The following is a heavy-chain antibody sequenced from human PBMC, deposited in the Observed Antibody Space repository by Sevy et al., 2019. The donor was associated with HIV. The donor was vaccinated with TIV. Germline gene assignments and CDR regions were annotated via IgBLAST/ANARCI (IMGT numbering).Heavy chain of an antibody. CDR1: GDTFNTFD. CDR2: LSPKRGST. D-gene: IGHD3-3*01. CDR3: AHGGSGDVWNYGYRYYGMDV. V-gene: IGHV1-8*02. Sequence: ASVKVSCKASGDTFNTFDINWVRQAPGQGLGWMGWLSPKRGSTGFAQRFQGRLTMTRDTSINTAYMELSSLTSEDTAVYYCAHGGSGDVWNYGYRYYGMDVWGQGTTVTVSS. J-gene: IGHJ6*02.